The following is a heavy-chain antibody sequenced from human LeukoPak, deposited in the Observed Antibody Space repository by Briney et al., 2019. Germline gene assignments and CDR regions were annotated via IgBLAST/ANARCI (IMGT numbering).Heavy chain of an antibody. V-gene: IGHV3-23*01. CDR3: AKAYYYGSGPAGNWFDP. D-gene: IGHD3-10*01. CDR2: ISGSGGST. Sequence: QTGGSLRLSCAASGFTFSSYAMSWVRQAPGKGLEWVSAISGSGGSTYYADSVKGRFTISRDNSKNTLYLQMNSLRAEDTAVYYCAKAYYYGSGPAGNWFDPWGQGTLVTVSS. CDR1: GFTFSSYA. J-gene: IGHJ5*02.